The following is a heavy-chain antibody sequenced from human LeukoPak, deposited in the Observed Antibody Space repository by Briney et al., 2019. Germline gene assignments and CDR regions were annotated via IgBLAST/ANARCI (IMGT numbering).Heavy chain of an antibody. D-gene: IGHD6-19*01. J-gene: IGHJ4*02. Sequence: GGSLRLSCAASGVTFNRNNMNWVRQAPGKGLEWVSYISSTSITMYYADSVKGRFTISRDNAKNSLYLQMNSLRADDTAVYDCASVTILAVDGDFWGQGTLVTVSS. CDR2: ISSTSITM. V-gene: IGHV3-48*01. CDR1: GVTFNRNN. CDR3: ASVTILAVDGDF.